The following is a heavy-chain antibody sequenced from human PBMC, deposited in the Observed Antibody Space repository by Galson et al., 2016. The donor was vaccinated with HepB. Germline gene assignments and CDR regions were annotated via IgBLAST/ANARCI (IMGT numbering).Heavy chain of an antibody. CDR3: ASSEILSRELLFY. Sequence: SLRLSCAVSGFTFSNYWMSWVRQAPGKGLEWVANIMPDGGVKNYVDSVKGRFTISRDNAKDSLYLQMNSLRVEDTAIYYCASSEILSRELLFYWGQGTLVTVSS. J-gene: IGHJ4*02. V-gene: IGHV3-7*01. D-gene: IGHD3-10*01. CDR2: IMPDGGVK. CDR1: GFTFSNYW.